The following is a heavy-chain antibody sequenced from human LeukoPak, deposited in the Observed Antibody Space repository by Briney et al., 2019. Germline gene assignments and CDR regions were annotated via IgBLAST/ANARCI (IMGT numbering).Heavy chain of an antibody. CDR2: TYYRSKWYN. CDR3: AREGSDGYLFDY. Sequence: SQTLSLTCAISGGSVSSNSATWDWIRQSPLRGLEWLGRTYYRSKWYNDYAVSVKSRVTINPDTSQNQFSLQLNSVTPEDTAVYYCAREGSDGYLFDYWGQGSLVIVSS. CDR1: GGSVSSNSAT. D-gene: IGHD3-16*01. J-gene: IGHJ4*02. V-gene: IGHV6-1*01.